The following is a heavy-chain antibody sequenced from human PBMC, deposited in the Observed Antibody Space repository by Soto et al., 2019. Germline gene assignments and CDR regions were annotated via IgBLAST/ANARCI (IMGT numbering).Heavy chain of an antibody. Sequence: PSETLSLTCTVSGGSITDYSWVWIRQPAGKELEWIGRIFSSGSTNYNPSLKGRITMSLDTSKNQFSLELNSATATDTAVYFCARDQGVVVTADNGFDPWGQGILVTVSS. D-gene: IGHD2-21*02. CDR1: GGSITDYS. CDR3: ARDQGVVVTADNGFDP. V-gene: IGHV4-4*07. J-gene: IGHJ5*02. CDR2: IFSSGST.